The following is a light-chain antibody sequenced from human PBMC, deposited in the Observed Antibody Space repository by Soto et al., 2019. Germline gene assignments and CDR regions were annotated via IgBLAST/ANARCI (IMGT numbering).Light chain of an antibody. J-gene: IGLJ7*01. CDR1: IFNVKINY. Sequence: QPVLTQPPSLSGTPGQRVTISCSGSIFNVKINYGNWYQQFEGTAPKLLTYSINRRPSGVPDRFSGSTSGSSASLAISGLRPEDEADYYCASWDDSLSETVFGGGTQLTVL. CDR2: SIN. CDR3: ASWDDSLSETV. V-gene: IGLV1-47*01.